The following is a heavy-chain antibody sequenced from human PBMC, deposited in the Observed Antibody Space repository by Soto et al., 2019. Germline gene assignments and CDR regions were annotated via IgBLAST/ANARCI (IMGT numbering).Heavy chain of an antibody. J-gene: IGHJ3*02. Sequence: GSLRLSCAASGFTFSSYSMNWVRQAPGKGLEWVSSISSSSSYIYYADSVKGRFTISRDNAKNSLYLQMNSLRAEDTAVYYCARDRAFFREDLRGHDALAIRSRGTIVPVSS. CDR2: ISSSSSYI. CDR1: GFTFSSYS. CDR3: ARDRAFFREDLRGHDALAI. D-gene: IGHD3-10*01. V-gene: IGHV3-21*01.